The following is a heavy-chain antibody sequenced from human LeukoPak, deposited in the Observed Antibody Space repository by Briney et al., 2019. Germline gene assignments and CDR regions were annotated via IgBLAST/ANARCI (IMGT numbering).Heavy chain of an antibody. CDR1: GGSFSGYY. D-gene: IGHD5-18*01. Sequence: PSETLTLTCAVYGGSFSGYYWSWIRQPRGKWLEWIGEINHSGSTNYNPSLKSRVTISVDTSKNQFSLKLSTVTAADTAVYYCAMTPYVDTAMVLDYWGQGTLVTVSS. CDR3: AMTPYVDTAMVLDY. CDR2: INHSGST. J-gene: IGHJ4*02. V-gene: IGHV4-34*01.